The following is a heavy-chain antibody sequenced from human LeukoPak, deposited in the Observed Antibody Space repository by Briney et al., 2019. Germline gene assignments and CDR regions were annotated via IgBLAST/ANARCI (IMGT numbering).Heavy chain of an antibody. CDR3: ARDSITIFGVVNY. J-gene: IGHJ4*02. CDR2: ISGSGGST. CDR1: GFTFSSYA. V-gene: IGHV3-23*01. D-gene: IGHD3-3*01. Sequence: GGSLRLSCAASGFTFSSYAMSWVRQAPGKGLEWVSAISGSGGSTYYADSVKGRFTISRDNAKNSLYLQMNSLRAEDTAVYYCARDSITIFGVVNYWGQGTLVTVSS.